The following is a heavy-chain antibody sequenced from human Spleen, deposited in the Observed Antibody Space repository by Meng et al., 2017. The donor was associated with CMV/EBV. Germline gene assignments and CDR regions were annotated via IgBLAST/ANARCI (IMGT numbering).Heavy chain of an antibody. CDR1: GFTFSRYT. D-gene: IGHD1-26*01. Sequence: SGFTFSRYTMNWVRQAPGKGPEWVSSISSSSGYIYYADSVKDRFTISRDNAKNSLYLQMNSLRAEDTAVYYCAKGGYSGSYYYFDYWGQGTLVTVSS. J-gene: IGHJ4*02. CDR3: AKGGYSGSYYYFDY. CDR2: ISSSSGYI. V-gene: IGHV3-21*01.